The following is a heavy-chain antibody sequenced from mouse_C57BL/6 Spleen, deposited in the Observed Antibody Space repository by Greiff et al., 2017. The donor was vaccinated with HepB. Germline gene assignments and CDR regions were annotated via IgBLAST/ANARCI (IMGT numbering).Heavy chain of an antibody. D-gene: IGHD2-4*01. J-gene: IGHJ3*01. CDR1: GFNIKDDY. Sequence: VHVKQSGAELVRPGASVKLSCTASGFNIKDDYMHWVKQRPEQGLEWIGWIDPENGDTEYASKFQGKATITADTSSNTAYLRLSSLTSEDTAVYYCTVYDYSWFAYWGQGTLVTVSA. V-gene: IGHV14-4*01. CDR3: TVYDYSWFAY. CDR2: IDPENGDT.